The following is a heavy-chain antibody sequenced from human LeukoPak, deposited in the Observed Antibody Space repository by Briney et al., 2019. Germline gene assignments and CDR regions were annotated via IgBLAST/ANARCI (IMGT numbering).Heavy chain of an antibody. V-gene: IGHV3-23*01. CDR2: ISDSGGNT. Sequence: PGGSLRLSCAASGFTFNTYAMSWVRQAPWERLQWVSGISDSGGNTYYADSVRGRFTISRDNSKNTLYLQMNSLRAEDTAVYYCAEAILRSRNGMDVWGQGTTVTVSS. J-gene: IGHJ6*02. CDR3: AEAILRSRNGMDV. CDR1: GFTFNTYA.